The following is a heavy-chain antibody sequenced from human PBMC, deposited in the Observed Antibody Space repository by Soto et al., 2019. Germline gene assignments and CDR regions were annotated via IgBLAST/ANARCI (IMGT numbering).Heavy chain of an antibody. D-gene: IGHD2-2*01. CDR3: ARDPNIVLVPAALRSYYYYYGMDV. CDR2: ITQDGSEK. J-gene: IGHJ6*02. Sequence: GGSLRLSCAASGFTFSSYAIHWVRQAPAKGLEWVAVITQDGSEKYYVDSVKGRFTISRDNAKNSLYLQMNSLRAEDTAVYYCARDPNIVLVPAALRSYYYYYGMDVWGQGTTVTVSS. V-gene: IGHV3-7*01. CDR1: GFTFSSYA.